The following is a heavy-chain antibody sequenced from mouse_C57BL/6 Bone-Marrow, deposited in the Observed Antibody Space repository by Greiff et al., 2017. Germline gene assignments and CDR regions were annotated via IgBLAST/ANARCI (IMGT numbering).Heavy chain of an antibody. D-gene: IGHD1-1*01. CDR3: TRDYYGSRVYYYAMDY. CDR1: GYTFTDYE. Sequence: VQLVESGAELVRPGASVTLSCKASGYTFTDYEMHWVKQTPVKGLEWIGAIDPETGGTAYNQKFKGKAILTADKSSSTAYMELRSLTSEDSAVYYCTRDYYGSRVYYYAMDYWGQGTSVTVSS. J-gene: IGHJ4*01. CDR2: IDPETGGT. V-gene: IGHV1-15*01.